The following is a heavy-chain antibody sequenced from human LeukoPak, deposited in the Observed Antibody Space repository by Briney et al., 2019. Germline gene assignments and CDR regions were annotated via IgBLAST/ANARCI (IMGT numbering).Heavy chain of an antibody. Sequence: PGRSLRLSCAASGFTFSNHGMHWVRQAPGKGLEWVAVVWYDGSNKNVDSVKGRFTISRDNSKNTLYLQMNSLRVEDTAVYYCAKDGVGEQLWSNFDYWGQGTLVTVSS. J-gene: IGHJ4*02. D-gene: IGHD5-18*01. CDR1: GFTFSNHG. CDR3: AKDGVGEQLWSNFDY. V-gene: IGHV3-33*03. CDR2: VWYDGSNK.